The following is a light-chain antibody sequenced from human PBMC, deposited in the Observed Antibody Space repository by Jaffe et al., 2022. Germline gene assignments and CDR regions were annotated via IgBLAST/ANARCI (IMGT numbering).Light chain of an antibody. CDR3: SAWDTSLNAWV. V-gene: IGLV10-54*01. J-gene: IGLJ3*02. CDR1: SNNVGNQG. Sequence: QAGLTQPPSVSKGLRQTATLTCAGNSNNVGNQGAAWLQQDQGHPPKVLSYRSNNRPSGISERLSTSRSGNTASLTITGLQPEDEADYYCSAWDTSLNAWVFGGGTKLTVL. CDR2: RSN.